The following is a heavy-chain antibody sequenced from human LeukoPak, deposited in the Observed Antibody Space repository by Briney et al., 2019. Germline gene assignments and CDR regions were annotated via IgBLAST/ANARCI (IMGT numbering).Heavy chain of an antibody. CDR2: ICVGRGST. V-gene: IGHV1-58*01. CDR1: GVTFSTST. Sequence: SVNVSCKASGVTFSTSTVQWGRQARAKSREYIGWICVGRGSTSHAHDFQERVTLTRDISTDTAYMELSGPRPADTAVYYCAAERYSDNCCWFDPWGQGTLVTVSS. D-gene: IGHD1-26*01. J-gene: IGHJ5*02. CDR3: AAERYSDNCCWFDP.